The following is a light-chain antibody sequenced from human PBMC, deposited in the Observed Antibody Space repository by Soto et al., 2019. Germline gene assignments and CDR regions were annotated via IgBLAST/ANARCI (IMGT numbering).Light chain of an antibody. CDR2: DVS. CDR1: SSAVGGYKY. CDR3: SSYTSRNSYV. Sequence: SAPTQPASLSGAPGQSNAISCTGSSSAVGGYKYVSWYQQHPGKAPKLMIYDVSNRPSGVSDRSSGSKSGNTASLTISGLQSEDEADYYCSSYTSRNSYVFGTGTKVTV. J-gene: IGLJ1*01. V-gene: IGLV2-14*03.